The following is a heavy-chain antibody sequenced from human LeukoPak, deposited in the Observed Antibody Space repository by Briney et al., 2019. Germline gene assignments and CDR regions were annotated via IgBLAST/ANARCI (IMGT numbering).Heavy chain of an antibody. D-gene: IGHD4-17*01. CDR1: GFTFDDYG. V-gene: IGHV3-20*04. J-gene: IGHJ6*03. CDR2: ISWNSGST. CDR3: ARISLTTGSYYYYYMDV. Sequence: GGSLRLSCAASGFTFDDYGMSWVRQAPGKGLEWVSGISWNSGSTGYADSVKGRFTISRDNAKNSLYLQMNSLRAEDTALYYCARISLTTGSYYYYYMDVWGKGTTVTVSS.